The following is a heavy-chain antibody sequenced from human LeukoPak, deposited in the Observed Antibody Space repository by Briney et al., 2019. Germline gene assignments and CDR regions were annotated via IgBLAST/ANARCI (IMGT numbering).Heavy chain of an antibody. CDR2: IYYSGST. Sequence: SETLSLTCTVSGGSISSYYWSWIRQPPGKGLEWIGYIYYSGSTNYNPSPKSRVTISVDTSKNQFSLKVSSVTAADTGVYYCARSMTIAADWFDPWGQGTLVTVSS. D-gene: IGHD6-13*01. CDR3: ARSMTIAADWFDP. J-gene: IGHJ5*02. CDR1: GGSISSYY. V-gene: IGHV4-59*01.